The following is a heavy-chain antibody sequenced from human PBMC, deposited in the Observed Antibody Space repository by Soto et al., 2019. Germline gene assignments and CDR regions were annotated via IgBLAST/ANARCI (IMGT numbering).Heavy chain of an antibody. Sequence: GGSLRLSCAASGFTFSTFDMTWVRQAPGKGLEWVSIIRGTDGSTYYADSMKGRFTISKDNSKNTLYLQMNSLRAEDTALYFCVKGGWLDYWGQGTLVTVSS. CDR2: IRGTDGST. CDR3: VKGGWLDY. V-gene: IGHV3-23*01. D-gene: IGHD6-19*01. CDR1: GFTFSTFD. J-gene: IGHJ4*02.